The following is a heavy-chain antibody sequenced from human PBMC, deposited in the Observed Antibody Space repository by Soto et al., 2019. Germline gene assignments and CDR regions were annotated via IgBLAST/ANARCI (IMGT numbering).Heavy chain of an antibody. CDR3: ARLTDGGYYYYYYMDV. CDR2: IYYSGST. Sequence: SETLSLTCTVSGGSISSSSYYWGWIRQPPGKGLEWIGSIYYSGSTYYNPSLKSRVTISVDTSKNQFSLKLSSVTAADTAVYYCARLTDGGYYYYYYMDVWGKGTTVTVSS. CDR1: GGSISSSSYY. V-gene: IGHV4-39*01. J-gene: IGHJ6*03.